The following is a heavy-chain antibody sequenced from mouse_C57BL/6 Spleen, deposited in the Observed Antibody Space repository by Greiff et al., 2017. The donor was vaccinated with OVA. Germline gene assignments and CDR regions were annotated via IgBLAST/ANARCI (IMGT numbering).Heavy chain of an antibody. Sequence: EVQLQESGGGLVQPGGSLSLSCAASGFTFTDYYMSWVRQPPGKALEWLGFIRNKANGYTTEYSASVKGRFTISRDNSQSNLYLQMDALRAEDSATYYCARYLLWYRLYYYAMDYWGQGTSVTVSS. CDR2: IRNKANGYTT. CDR3: ARYLLWYRLYYYAMDY. CDR1: GFTFTDYY. V-gene: IGHV7-3*01. D-gene: IGHD2-1*01. J-gene: IGHJ4*01.